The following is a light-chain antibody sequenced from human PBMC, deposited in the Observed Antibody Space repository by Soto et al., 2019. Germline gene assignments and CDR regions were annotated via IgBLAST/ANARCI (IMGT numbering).Light chain of an antibody. V-gene: IGKV1-5*03. J-gene: IGKJ4*01. CDR3: QQYNSYPLT. CDR2: EAS. Sequence: DIQMTQSPSTLSASAGDRVTITCRASQSISSWLAWYQQKPGKAPKLLIHEASSLESGVPSRFSGSGSETEFTLTISILQPDDFATYYCQQYNSYPLTFGGGTKVEIK. CDR1: QSISSW.